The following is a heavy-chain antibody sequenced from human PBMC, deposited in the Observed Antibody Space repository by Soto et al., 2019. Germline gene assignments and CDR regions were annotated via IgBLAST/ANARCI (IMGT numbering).Heavy chain of an antibody. CDR1: GGTFSSYA. Sequence: SGKVCFKASGGTFSSYAISWVRQAPGQGLEWIGGIIPIFGTANYAQKFHGRVTITADESTSTAYMELSSLRSEDTALYYCARGTTWVDFDYWGQGTMVTVSS. J-gene: IGHJ4*02. D-gene: IGHD1-7*01. CDR3: ARGTTWVDFDY. CDR2: IIPIFGTA. V-gene: IGHV1-69*13.